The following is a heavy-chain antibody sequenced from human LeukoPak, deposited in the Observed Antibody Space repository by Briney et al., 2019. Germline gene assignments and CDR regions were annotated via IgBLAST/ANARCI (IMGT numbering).Heavy chain of an antibody. Sequence: SETLSLTSAVSGGSISSGGYSWSWIRQPPGKGLEWIGYIYHSGSTYYNPSLKSRVTISVDRSKNQFSLKLSSVTAADTAVYYCAAAANDMAFDIWGQGTMVTVSS. V-gene: IGHV4-30-2*01. CDR2: IYHSGST. CDR3: AAAANDMAFDI. D-gene: IGHD2-2*01. J-gene: IGHJ3*02. CDR1: GGSISSGGYS.